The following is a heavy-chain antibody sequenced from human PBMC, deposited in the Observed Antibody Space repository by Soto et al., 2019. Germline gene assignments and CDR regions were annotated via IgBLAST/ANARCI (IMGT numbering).Heavy chain of an antibody. CDR3: ARQHAYCGGDCYSFDL. J-gene: IGHJ2*01. V-gene: IGHV1-69*12. CDR1: GGTFSSYA. Sequence: QVQLVQSGAEVKKPGSSVKVSCKASGGTFSSYAISWVRQAPGQGLEWMGGIIPIFGTANYAQKFQGRVTITADESTRTDDMELSSLRSEDTAVYYCARQHAYCGGDCYSFDLWGRGTLVTVSS. CDR2: IIPIFGTA. D-gene: IGHD2-21*02.